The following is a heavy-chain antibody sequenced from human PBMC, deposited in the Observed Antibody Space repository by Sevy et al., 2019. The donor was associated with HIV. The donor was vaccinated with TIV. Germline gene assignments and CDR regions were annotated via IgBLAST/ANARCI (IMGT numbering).Heavy chain of an antibody. CDR3: ARADCSGGSCHFDY. D-gene: IGHD2-15*01. CDR1: GYTFTSYY. Sequence: ASVKVSCKASGYTFTSYYMHWVRQAPGQGLEWMGIINPSGGSTIYAQKFQGRVTMTRDTSMSILYMELSSLRSEDTAVYYCARADCSGGSCHFDYWGQGTLVTVSS. CDR2: INPSGGST. V-gene: IGHV1-46*01. J-gene: IGHJ4*02.